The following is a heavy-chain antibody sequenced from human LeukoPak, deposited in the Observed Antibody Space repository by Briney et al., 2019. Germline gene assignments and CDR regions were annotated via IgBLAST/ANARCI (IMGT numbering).Heavy chain of an antibody. Sequence: PGGSLRLSCAASGFTFSSYAMSWVRQAPGKGLEWVSAITNSGGSTYYADSAKGRFTISRDNSKNTLYLQVNSLRAEDTAVYYCAKGGREVYGGSYYSVAFDIWGQGTMVTVSS. CDR2: ITNSGGST. CDR3: AKGGREVYGGSYYSVAFDI. D-gene: IGHD3-10*01. J-gene: IGHJ3*02. V-gene: IGHV3-23*01. CDR1: GFTFSSYA.